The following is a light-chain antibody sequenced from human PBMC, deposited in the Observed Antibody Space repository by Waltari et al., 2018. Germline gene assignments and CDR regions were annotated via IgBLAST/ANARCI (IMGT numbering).Light chain of an antibody. J-gene: IGKJ5*01. CDR1: QSVGRF. CDR3: QQRSNWPIT. Sequence: EIVLTQSPATLSLSPGERATLSCRASQSVGRFLAWYQQKPGQAPRLLIFDTSNRATDIPARLSGSESGTDFTLTISSLEPEDFAVYYCQQRSNWPITFGQGTRLEIK. V-gene: IGKV3-11*01. CDR2: DTS.